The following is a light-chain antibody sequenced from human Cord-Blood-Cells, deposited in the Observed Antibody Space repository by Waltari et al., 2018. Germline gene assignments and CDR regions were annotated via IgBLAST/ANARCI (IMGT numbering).Light chain of an antibody. J-gene: IGLJ2*01. Sequence: NFMLTQPHSASESPGQTVTISCTLSSGSTASNYVQWYPQRPGSAPTTVIYEDNQRPSGVPDRFSGSIDSSSNSASLTISGLKTEDEADYYCQSYDSSNVVFGGGTKLTVL. V-gene: IGLV6-57*03. CDR1: SGSTASNY. CDR2: EDN. CDR3: QSYDSSNVV.